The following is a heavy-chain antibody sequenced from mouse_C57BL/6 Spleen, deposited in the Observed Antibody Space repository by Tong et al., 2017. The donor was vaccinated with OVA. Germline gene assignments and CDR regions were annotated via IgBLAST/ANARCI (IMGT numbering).Heavy chain of an antibody. V-gene: IGHV5-4*01. CDR2: ISDGGSYT. CDR1: GFTFSSYA. Sequence: EVQLQESGGGLVKPGGSLKLSCAASGFTFSSYAMSWVRQTPERRLEWVATISDGGSYTYYPDNVKGRFTISRDNAKNNLYLQMSSLKSEDTAMYYCAKHPTGTWDYWGQGTTLTVSS. J-gene: IGHJ2*01. CDR3: AKHPTGTWDY. D-gene: IGHD4-1*01.